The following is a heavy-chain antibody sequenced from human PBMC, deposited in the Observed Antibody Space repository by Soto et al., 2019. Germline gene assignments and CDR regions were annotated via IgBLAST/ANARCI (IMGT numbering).Heavy chain of an antibody. CDR1: VYTFTSYG. V-gene: IGHV1-18*01. D-gene: IGHD6-13*01. J-gene: IGHJ5*02. CDR3: ARKTAGYSSNNWFDP. Sequence: ASVKVSCKASVYTFTSYGISWVRQAPGQGLEWMGWISAYNGNTNYAQKLQGRVTMTTDTSTSTAYMELRSLRSDDTAVYYCARKTAGYSSNNWFDPWGQGTLVTVSS. CDR2: ISAYNGNT.